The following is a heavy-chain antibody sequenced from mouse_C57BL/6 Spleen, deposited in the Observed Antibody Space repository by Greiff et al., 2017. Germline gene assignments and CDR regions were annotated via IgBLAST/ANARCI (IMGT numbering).Heavy chain of an antibody. CDR2: IYPGDGDT. V-gene: IGHV1-82*01. CDR1: GYAFSSSW. D-gene: IGHD1-1*01. Sequence: QVQLQQSGPELVKPGASVKISCKASGYAFSSSWMNWVKQRPGRGLEWIGRIYPGDGDTNDNGKFKGKAKLTADKSSSTAYMQLSSLTSEDSAVYFGARGITTVVAPGFAYWGQGTLVTVSA. CDR3: ARGITTVVAPGFAY. J-gene: IGHJ3*01.